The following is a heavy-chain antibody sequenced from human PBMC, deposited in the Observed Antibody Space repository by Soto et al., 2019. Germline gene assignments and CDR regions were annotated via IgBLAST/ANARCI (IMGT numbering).Heavy chain of an antibody. CDR2: ISYDGSYQ. V-gene: IGHV3-30-3*01. Sequence: QVQLVDSGGGVVQPGRSLRLSCAASGFTFSTYAMHWVRQAPGKGLEWLAVISYDGSYQFYADSVTGRFTISRDNSKNTLFLQMNSLRPEDTAVYYCAREGAPYTSGWYFDYWGQGTLVTVSS. D-gene: IGHD6-19*01. CDR1: GFTFSTYA. J-gene: IGHJ4*02. CDR3: AREGAPYTSGWYFDY.